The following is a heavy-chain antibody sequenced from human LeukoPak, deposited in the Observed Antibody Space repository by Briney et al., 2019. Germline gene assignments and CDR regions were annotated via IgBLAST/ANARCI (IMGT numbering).Heavy chain of an antibody. CDR1: GGTFSSYA. D-gene: IGHD3-22*01. V-gene: IGHV1-69*04. CDR2: IIPILGIA. CDR3: ARDYDSSGYNWFDP. Sequence: ASVKVSCKASGGTFSSYAISWVRQAPGQGLEWMGRIIPILGIANYAQKFQGRVTITADKSTSTAYMELSSLRSEDTAVYYCARDYDSSGYNWFDPWGQGTPVTVSS. J-gene: IGHJ5*02.